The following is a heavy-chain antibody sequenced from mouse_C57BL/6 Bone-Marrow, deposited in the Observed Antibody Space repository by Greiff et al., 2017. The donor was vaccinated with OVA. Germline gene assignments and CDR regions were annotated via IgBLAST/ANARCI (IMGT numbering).Heavy chain of an antibody. V-gene: IGHV5-9-1*02. CDR2: ISSGGDYI. CDR1: GFTFSSYA. D-gene: IGHD1-1*01. J-gene: IGHJ1*03. Sequence: EVQLVESGEGLVKPGGSLKLSCAASGFTFSSYAMSWVRQTQEKRLEWVAYISSGGDYIYYADTVKGRFTISRDNARNTLYLQMSSLKSEDTAMYYCTRDRDYGSSRYFDVWGTGTTVTVSS. CDR3: TRDRDYGSSRYFDV.